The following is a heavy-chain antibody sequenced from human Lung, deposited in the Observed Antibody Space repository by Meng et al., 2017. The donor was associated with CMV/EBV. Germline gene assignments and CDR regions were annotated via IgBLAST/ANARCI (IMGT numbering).Heavy chain of an antibody. CDR1: DFTVSSNY. CDR3: TRVFGSGSQRYGGYYGMDV. V-gene: IGHV3-53*01. D-gene: IGHD3-10*01. Sequence: GESLKISCAASDFTVSSNYMSWVRQAPGKGLEWVSLIYSGGTTYYADSVKGRFTISRDNSKNTLYLQMNSLRAEDTAVYYCTRVFGSGSQRYGGYYGMDVWXQGTTVTVSS. CDR2: IYSGGTT. J-gene: IGHJ6*02.